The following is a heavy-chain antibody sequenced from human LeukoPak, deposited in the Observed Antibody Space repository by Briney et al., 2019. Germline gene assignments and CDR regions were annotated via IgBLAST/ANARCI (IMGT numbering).Heavy chain of an antibody. CDR3: TRGSGRFEY. V-gene: IGHV3-49*04. Sequence: PGRSLKLSYAGSAFTFGDFPLTWVRQPPGKGLEWVGYIRTKAYGGTTEYASSVKGRFTISRDDSKRIAYLQMNSPQTEDTGIYYCTRGSGRFEYWGQGALVTVSS. J-gene: IGHJ4*02. CDR2: IRTKAYGGTT. CDR1: AFTFGDFP. D-gene: IGHD2-15*01.